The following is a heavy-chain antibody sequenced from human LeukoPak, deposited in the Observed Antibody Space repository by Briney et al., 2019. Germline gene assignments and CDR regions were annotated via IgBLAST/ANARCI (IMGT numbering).Heavy chain of an antibody. CDR1: GGSISSGDYY. J-gene: IGHJ4*02. Sequence: SQTLSLACTLSGGSISSGDYYWSWIRQPPGKGLEWRGYIYYSGSTYYNPSLKSRVTISVDTSKNQFSLKLSSVTAADTAVYYCARTSGYDFWSGYYRSDYWGQGTLVTVSS. CDR2: IYYSGST. V-gene: IGHV4-30-4*08. CDR3: ARTSGYDFWSGYYRSDY. D-gene: IGHD3-3*01.